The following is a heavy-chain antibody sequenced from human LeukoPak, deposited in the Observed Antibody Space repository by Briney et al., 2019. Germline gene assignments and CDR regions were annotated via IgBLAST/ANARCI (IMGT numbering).Heavy chain of an antibody. J-gene: IGHJ4*02. CDR1: GGTFSSYA. CDR2: IIPILGIA. V-gene: IGHV1-69*04. CDR3: ARSLGRGYSYGHAY. D-gene: IGHD5-18*01. Sequence: ASVKLSCKASGGTFSSYAISWVRQGPGQGLEWMGRIIPILGIANYAQKFQGRVTVTADKSKSTAYMELSSLRSEHTAVYYCARSLGRGYSYGHAYWGQGTLVTVSS.